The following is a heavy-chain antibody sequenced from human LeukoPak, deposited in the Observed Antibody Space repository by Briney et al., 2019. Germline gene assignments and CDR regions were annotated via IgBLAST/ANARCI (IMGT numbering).Heavy chain of an antibody. J-gene: IGHJ4*02. CDR3: AIFYPSL. Sequence: GGSLRLSCAASGFTFSSYAMSWVRQAPGQGLEWVSSISADGGTTNYADSVKGRFTISRDNAKNALYLQMNSLRSEDTAVYYCAIFYPSLWGQGIRVTVSA. D-gene: IGHD3-9*01. CDR1: GFTFSSYA. CDR2: ISADGGTT. V-gene: IGHV3-23*01.